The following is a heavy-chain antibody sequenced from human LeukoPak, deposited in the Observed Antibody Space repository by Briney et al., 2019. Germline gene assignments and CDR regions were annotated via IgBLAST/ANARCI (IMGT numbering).Heavy chain of an antibody. D-gene: IGHD6-6*01. CDR1: GFTFSSHA. J-gene: IGHJ6*02. Sequence: SGGSLRLSCAASGFTFSSHATRWVRPAPGKGLEWVSAHSGCGGSPYYADPVKGRFTISRDNSKNTLYLQMNSLRAEDTAVYYCAKDSSSHPRGYYYYGMDVWGQGTTVTVSS. CDR3: AKDSSSHPRGYYYYGMDV. V-gene: IGHV3-23*01. CDR2: HSGCGGSP.